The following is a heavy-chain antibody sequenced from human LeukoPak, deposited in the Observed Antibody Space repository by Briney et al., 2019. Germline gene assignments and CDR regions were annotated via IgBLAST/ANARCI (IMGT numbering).Heavy chain of an antibody. V-gene: IGHV4-38-2*02. Sequence: SETLSLTCTVSGYSISSGYYWGWIRQPPGKGLEWIGSIYHSGSTYYNPSLKSRVTISVDTSKNQFSLKPSSVTAADTAVYYCASMDYDSSGPSGGWGQGTLVTVSS. CDR1: GYSISSGYY. CDR3: ASMDYDSSGPSGG. J-gene: IGHJ4*02. D-gene: IGHD3-22*01. CDR2: IYHSGST.